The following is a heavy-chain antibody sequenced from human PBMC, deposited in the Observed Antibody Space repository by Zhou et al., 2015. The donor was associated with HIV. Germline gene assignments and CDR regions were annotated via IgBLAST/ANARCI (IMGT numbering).Heavy chain of an antibody. CDR3: ASKGGVPAAHFDY. D-gene: IGHD2-2*01. CDR1: GFTFSDYY. J-gene: IGHJ4*02. CDR2: ISTSGSTK. Sequence: QVQLVESGGGLVKPGGSLRLSCEVFGFTFSDYYMSWIRQAPGKGLEWVSYISTSGSTKYYADSVKGRFTISRDNAKNSLYLQMNSLRAEDTAVYYCASKGGVPAAHFDYWGQGTLVTVSS. V-gene: IGHV3-11*01.